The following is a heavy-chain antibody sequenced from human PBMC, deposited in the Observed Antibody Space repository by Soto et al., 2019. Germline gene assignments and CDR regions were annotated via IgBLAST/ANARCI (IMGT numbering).Heavy chain of an antibody. D-gene: IGHD3-10*01. CDR2: ISYDGSNK. J-gene: IGHJ6*02. CDR3: SRAMVRGRVDYYGMDV. Sequence: QVQLVESGGGVVQPGRSLRLSCAASGFTFSSYGMHWVRQAPDKGLEWVAVISYDGSNKYYADSVKGRFTISRDNSKNTLYLQMNSLRAEDTAVYYCSRAMVRGRVDYYGMDVWGQGTTVTVSS. V-gene: IGHV3-30*03. CDR1: GFTFSSYG.